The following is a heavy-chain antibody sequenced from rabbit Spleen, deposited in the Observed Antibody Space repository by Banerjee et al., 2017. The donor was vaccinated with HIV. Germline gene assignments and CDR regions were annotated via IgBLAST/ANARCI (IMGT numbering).Heavy chain of an antibody. CDR1: GFSFTYIDY. CDR3: ARDSGTSFSSYGMDL. D-gene: IGHD8-1*01. Sequence: QEQLEESGGDLVKPGASLTLTCTASGFSFTYIDYLCWVRQPPGKGPEWIACVAAGVSFTSYYATWAKGRFTISKTSSTTVTLQTTSLTAADTATYFCARDSGTSFSSYGMDLWGQGTLVTVS. CDR2: VAAGVSFTS. V-gene: IGHV1S45*01. J-gene: IGHJ6*01.